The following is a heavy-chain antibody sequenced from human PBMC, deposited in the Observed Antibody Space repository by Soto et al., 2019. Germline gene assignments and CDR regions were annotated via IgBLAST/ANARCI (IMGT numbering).Heavy chain of an antibody. CDR2: IYYSGST. Sequence: SETLSLTCTVSGGSVSSGSYYWSWIRQPPGKGLEWIGYIYYSGSTNYNPSLKSRVTISVDTSKNQFSLKLSSVTAADTAVYYCARLLVGASRGGWFDHWGQGTLVTVSS. V-gene: IGHV4-61*01. D-gene: IGHD1-26*01. J-gene: IGHJ5*02. CDR3: ARLLVGASRGGWFDH. CDR1: GGSVSSGSYY.